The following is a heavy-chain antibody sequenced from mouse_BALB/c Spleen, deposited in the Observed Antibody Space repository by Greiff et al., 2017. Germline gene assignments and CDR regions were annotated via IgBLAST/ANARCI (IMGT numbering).Heavy chain of an antibody. CDR3: ASFYGNNAMDY. CDR1: GFTFSSYA. V-gene: IGHV5-9-4*01. D-gene: IGHD2-1*01. CDR2: ISSGGSYT. Sequence: EVQVVESGGGLVKPGGSLKLSCAASGFTFSSYAMSWVRQSPEKRLEWVAEISSGGSYTYYPDTVTGRFTISRDNAKNTLYLEMSSLRSEDTAMYYCASFYGNNAMDYWGQGTSVTVSS. J-gene: IGHJ4*01.